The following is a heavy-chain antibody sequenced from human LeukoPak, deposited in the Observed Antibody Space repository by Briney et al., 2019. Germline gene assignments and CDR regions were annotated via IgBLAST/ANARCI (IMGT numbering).Heavy chain of an antibody. CDR1: GGSISSYY. J-gene: IGHJ4*02. Sequence: SETLSLTCTVSGGSISSYYWSWIRQPPRKGLEWVGYIYYSGSTNYNPSLKSRVTISVDTPKNQFSLKLSSVTAADTAVYYCARGRRELKYGPDYWGQGTVVTVSS. V-gene: IGHV4-59*01. CDR3: ARGRRELKYGPDY. CDR2: IYYSGST. D-gene: IGHD2/OR15-2a*01.